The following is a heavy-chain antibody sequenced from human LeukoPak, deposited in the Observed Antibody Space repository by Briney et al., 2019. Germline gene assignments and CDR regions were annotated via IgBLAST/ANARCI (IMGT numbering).Heavy chain of an antibody. Sequence: SETLSLTCAVYGGSFSGYYWSWIRQPPGKGLEWIGEINHSGSTNYNPSLKSRVTISVDTSKNQFSLKLSSVTAADTAVYYCARGPVCLVVVASRGWFDPWGQGTLVTVSS. CDR2: INHSGST. J-gene: IGHJ5*02. V-gene: IGHV4-34*01. CDR1: GGSFSGYY. CDR3: ARGPVCLVVVASRGWFDP. D-gene: IGHD2-15*01.